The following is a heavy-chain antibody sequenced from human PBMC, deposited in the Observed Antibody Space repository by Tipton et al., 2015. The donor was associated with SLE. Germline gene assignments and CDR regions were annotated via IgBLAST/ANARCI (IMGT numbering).Heavy chain of an antibody. CDR2: IIHSGVT. CDR3: ATVAPTEVFDY. Sequence: GLVKPSQTLSLTCAVYGESFNGYFWTWIRQPPGKGLEWIAEIIHSGVTNYNPSLRSRVTISVDMSKDQVSLKLSSVTAAVTTVYYCATVAPTEVFDYCGQGTLVTVSS. V-gene: IGHV4-34*12. J-gene: IGHJ4*02. CDR1: GESFNGYF. D-gene: IGHD1-1*01.